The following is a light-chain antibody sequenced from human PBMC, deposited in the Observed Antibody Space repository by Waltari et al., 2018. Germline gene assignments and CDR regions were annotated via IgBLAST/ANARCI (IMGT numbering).Light chain of an antibody. CDR1: KLGDKY. V-gene: IGLV3-1*01. CDR2: QDT. J-gene: IGLJ2*01. Sequence: SYDLTQPPSVSVSPGQTATITCSGDKLGDKYTSWYHQRPGLSPILVIFQDTNRPSGIPERFAGSNYGNTATLAISGTQPMDEAKYYCQAWDSGTVVFGGGTMLTVL. CDR3: QAWDSGTVV.